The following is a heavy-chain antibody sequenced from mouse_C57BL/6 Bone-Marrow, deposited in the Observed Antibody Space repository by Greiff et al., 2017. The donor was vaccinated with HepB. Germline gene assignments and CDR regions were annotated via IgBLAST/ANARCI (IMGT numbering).Heavy chain of an antibody. V-gene: IGHV14-3*01. J-gene: IGHJ3*01. CDR2: IDPANGNT. D-gene: IGHD1-1*01. Sequence: EVQLQQSVAELVRPGASVKLSCTASGFNIKNPYMHWVKQRPEQGLEWIGRIDPANGNTKYAPKFQGKATITADTSSNTAYLQLSSLTSEDTAIYYCAGLRFFFAYWGQGTLVTVSA. CDR1: GFNIKNPY. CDR3: AGLRFFFAY.